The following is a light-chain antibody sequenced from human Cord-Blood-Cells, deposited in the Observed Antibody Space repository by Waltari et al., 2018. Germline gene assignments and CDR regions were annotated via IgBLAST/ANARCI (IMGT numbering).Light chain of an antibody. Sequence: DIVFTQSPATLSLSPGERATLSCRAIQSVTTSLAWYKQRPVEAPRLLIYDASNSATGIPARFSGSGSGTDFSLTISSLEPEDFAVYCCQQRSNIFPLGPGTKVDLK. J-gene: IGKJ3*01. CDR1: QSVTTS. V-gene: IGKV3-11*01. CDR2: DAS. CDR3: QQRSNIFP.